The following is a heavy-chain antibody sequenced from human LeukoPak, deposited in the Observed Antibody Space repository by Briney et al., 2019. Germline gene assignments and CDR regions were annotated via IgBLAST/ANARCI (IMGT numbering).Heavy chain of an antibody. CDR1: GGSVSSGSYY. CDR2: IYYSGNT. CDR3: AREGLATMIRGVIPY. Sequence: PSETLSLTCTVSGGSVSSGSYYWSWIRQPPGKGLEWIGYIYYSGNTNYNPSLKSRVTISVDTSKNQFSLKLSSVTAADTAVYYCAREGLATMIRGVIPYWGQGTLVTVPS. V-gene: IGHV4-61*01. J-gene: IGHJ4*02. D-gene: IGHD3-10*01.